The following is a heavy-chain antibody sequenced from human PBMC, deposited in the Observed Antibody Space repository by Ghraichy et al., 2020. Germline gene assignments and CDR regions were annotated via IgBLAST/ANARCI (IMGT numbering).Heavy chain of an antibody. J-gene: IGHJ5*02. CDR3: AREPDPGRNRFSSWYPPAAAPWFDP. Sequence: SVKVSCKASGGTFSSYTISWVRQAPGQGLEWMGRIIPILGIANYAQKFQGRVTITADKSTSTAYMELSSLRSEDTAVYYCAREPDPGRNRFSSWYPPAAAPWFDPWGQGTLVTVSS. CDR1: GGTFSSYT. CDR2: IIPILGIA. D-gene: IGHD6-13*01. V-gene: IGHV1-69*04.